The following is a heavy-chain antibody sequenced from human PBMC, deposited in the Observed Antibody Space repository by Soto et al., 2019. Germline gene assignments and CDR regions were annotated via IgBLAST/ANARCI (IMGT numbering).Heavy chain of an antibody. V-gene: IGHV1-69*13. D-gene: IGHD6-19*01. CDR3: ARSVAVPGAHIDY. CDR1: AGTFSSYA. J-gene: IGHJ4*02. Sequence: SVKVSCKASAGTFSSYAISWVRQAPGQGLEWMGGIIPIFGTANYAQKFQGRVTITADESTSTAYMELSSLRSEDTAVYYCARSVAVPGAHIDYWGQGTQVTVSS. CDR2: IIPIFGTA.